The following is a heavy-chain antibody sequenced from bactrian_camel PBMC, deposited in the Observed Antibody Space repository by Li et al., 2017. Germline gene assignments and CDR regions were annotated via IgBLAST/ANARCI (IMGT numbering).Heavy chain of an antibody. CDR2: IDAGGST. CDR3: AARSGYYCPVASERYNF. CDR1: GNTDSIDSHIT. J-gene: IGHJ4*01. D-gene: IGHD2*01. Sequence: HVQLVESGGDSVQAGGTLRLSCVASGNTDSIDSHITMGWLRQAPGKEREGVAFIDAGGSTTYADSVKGRFTISRPYAKNTLYLQMDSLKPEDTAMYYCAARSGYYCPVASERYNFWGQGTQVTVS. V-gene: IGHV3S53*01.